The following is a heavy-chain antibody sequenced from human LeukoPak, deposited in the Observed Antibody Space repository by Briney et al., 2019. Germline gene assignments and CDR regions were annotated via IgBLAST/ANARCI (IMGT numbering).Heavy chain of an antibody. Sequence: ASVKVSRKVSGYTLTELSLHRVRQAPGKGLEWMGRFDPEDGETIYAQKFQGRVTMTEDTSTDTAYMELSSLRSEDTAVYFCAVSLTTGGYYGMDVWGQGTTVTVSS. D-gene: IGHD1-1*01. CDR3: AVSLTTGGYYGMDV. J-gene: IGHJ6*02. CDR2: FDPEDGET. CDR1: GYTLTELS. V-gene: IGHV1-24*01.